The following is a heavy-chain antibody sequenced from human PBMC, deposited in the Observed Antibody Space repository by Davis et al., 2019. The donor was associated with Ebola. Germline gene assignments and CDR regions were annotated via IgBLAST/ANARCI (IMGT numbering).Heavy chain of an antibody. CDR2: IYYSGST. J-gene: IGHJ5*02. D-gene: IGHD3-10*01. V-gene: IGHV4-30-4*01. CDR1: GGSISSGDYH. CDR3: ARDLWFRELLTSHWFDP. Sequence: MPSNPLSPPFTTSGGSISSGDYHWSCLRQHPGTGLEWIGYIYYSGSTNYNPSLKSRVTISVDTSKNQFSLKLSSVTAADTAVYYCARDLWFRELLTSHWFDPWGQGTLVTVSS.